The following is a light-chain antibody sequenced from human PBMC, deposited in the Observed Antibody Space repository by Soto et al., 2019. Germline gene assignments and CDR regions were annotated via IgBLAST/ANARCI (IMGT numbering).Light chain of an antibody. CDR2: SNN. CDR3: AAWDDSLNGVV. CDR1: SSNIGRNT. J-gene: IGLJ7*01. V-gene: IGLV1-44*01. Sequence: QSVLTQPPSASGTPGQRVTISCSGSSSNIGRNTVNWYQQLPGTAPKLLIHSNNQRPSGVPDRFSVSKSGTSASLAISWLQSEDEADYDCAAWDDSLNGVVFGGGTQLTVL.